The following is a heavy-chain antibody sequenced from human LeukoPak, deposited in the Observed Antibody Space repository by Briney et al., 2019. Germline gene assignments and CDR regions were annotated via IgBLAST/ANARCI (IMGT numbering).Heavy chain of an antibody. CDR3: AKSRGSGFANNFDY. D-gene: IGHD3-10*01. CDR2: ISGSGGST. J-gene: IGHJ4*02. CDR1: GFPFSSYA. V-gene: IGHV3-23*01. Sequence: GGSLRLSCAASGFPFSSYAMSWARQAPGRGLEWVSAISGSGGSTYYADSVKGRFTISRDNSKNTLYLQMNSLRAEDTAVYYCAKSRGSGFANNFDYWGQGTLVTVSS.